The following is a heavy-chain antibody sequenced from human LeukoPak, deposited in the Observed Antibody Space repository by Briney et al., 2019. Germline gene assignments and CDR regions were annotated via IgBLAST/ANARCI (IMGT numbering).Heavy chain of an antibody. Sequence: SETLSLTCSVSGDSISSYYWSWIRQPPEKGLEWIGYIYYSGTTKYNPSLESRVTISVDTSKSQFSLKVNSVTSADTAIYYCATSYYDYDRWDYWGQGALVTVSS. CDR3: ATSYYDYDRWDY. D-gene: IGHD3-16*01. CDR1: GDSISSYY. J-gene: IGHJ4*02. CDR2: IYYSGTT. V-gene: IGHV4-59*01.